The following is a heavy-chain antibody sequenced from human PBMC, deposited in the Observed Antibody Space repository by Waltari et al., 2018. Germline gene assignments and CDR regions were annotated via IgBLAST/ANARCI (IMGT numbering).Heavy chain of an antibody. V-gene: IGHV4-61*09. CDR2: IYTSGST. Sequence: QVQLQESGPGLVKPSQTLSLTCTVHGGSISSGSYYWSWIRQPAGKGLEWIGYIYTSGSTNYNPSLKSRVTISVDTSKNQFSLKLSSVTAADTAVYYCARAAKKSATTIWGQGTLVTVSS. D-gene: IGHD1-1*01. CDR3: ARAAKKSATTI. CDR1: GGSISSGSYY. J-gene: IGHJ4*02.